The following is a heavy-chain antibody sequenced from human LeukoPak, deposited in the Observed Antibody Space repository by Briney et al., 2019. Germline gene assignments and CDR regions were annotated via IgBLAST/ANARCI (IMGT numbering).Heavy chain of an antibody. CDR2: IYTSGST. Sequence: PSETLSLTCTVSGYSISSGYYWSWIRQPAGKGLEWIGRIYTSGSTNYNPSLKSRVTMSVDTSKNQFSLKLSSVTAADTAVYYCARESRGITMIFNDFDYWGQGTLVTVSS. D-gene: IGHD3-22*01. J-gene: IGHJ4*02. V-gene: IGHV4-4*07. CDR3: ARESRGITMIFNDFDY. CDR1: GYSISSGYY.